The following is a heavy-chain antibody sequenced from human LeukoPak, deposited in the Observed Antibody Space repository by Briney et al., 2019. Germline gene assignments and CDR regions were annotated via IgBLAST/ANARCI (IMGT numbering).Heavy chain of an antibody. CDR3: AKDQSKYSGYDALLEGWRY. CDR1: GFTFSSYG. D-gene: IGHD5-12*01. CDR2: IRYDGSNK. J-gene: IGHJ4*02. V-gene: IGHV3-30*02. Sequence: GGSLRLSCAASGFTFSSYGIHWVRQAPGKGLEWVAFIRYDGSNKYYADSVKGRFTISRDNSKNTLYLQMNSLRAEDTAVYYCAKDQSKYSGYDALLEGWRYWGQGTLVTVSS.